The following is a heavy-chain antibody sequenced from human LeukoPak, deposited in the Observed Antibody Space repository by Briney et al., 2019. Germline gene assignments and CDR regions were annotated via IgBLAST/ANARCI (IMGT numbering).Heavy chain of an antibody. J-gene: IGHJ4*02. V-gene: IGHV1-8*01. CDR3: AREPGLARSTFFDY. Sequence: ASVKVSCKASGYTFTSYDINWVRQATGQGLEWMGWMNPNSGNTGYAQKFRGRVTMTTEASTSTDYMELRSLRSDDTAFYYCAREPGLARSTFFDYWGQGTLVTVST. CDR1: GYTFTSYD. CDR2: MNPNSGNT. D-gene: IGHD3-16*01.